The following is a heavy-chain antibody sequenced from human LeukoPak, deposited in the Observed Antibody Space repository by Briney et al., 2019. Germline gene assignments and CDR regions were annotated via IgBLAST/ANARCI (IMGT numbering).Heavy chain of an antibody. V-gene: IGHV1-8*03. CDR3: ARGGFFTMIRGVTAHMDV. CDR2: MNPNSGNT. D-gene: IGHD3-10*01. J-gene: IGHJ6*03. CDR1: GYTFTSFD. Sequence: ASVKISCKASGYTFTSFDINWVRQATGQGLEWMGWMNPNSGNTGYAQKFQGRVTITRNTSISTAYMELSSLRSEDTAVYYCARGGFFTMIRGVTAHMDVWGKGTTVTVSS.